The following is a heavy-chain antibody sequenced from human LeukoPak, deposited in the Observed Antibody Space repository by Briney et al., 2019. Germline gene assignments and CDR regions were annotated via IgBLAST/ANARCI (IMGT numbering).Heavy chain of an antibody. V-gene: IGHV4-34*01. CDR1: GGSFSGYY. J-gene: IGHJ6*02. CDR3: ARSGRDSSGYCHYYYYGMDV. CDR2: INHSGST. Sequence: SETLSLTCAVYGGSFSGYYWSWIRQPPGKGLEWIGEINHSGSTNYNPSLKSRVTISVDASKNQFSLKLSSVTAADTAVYYCARSGRDSSGYCHYYYYGMDVWGQGTTVTVSS. D-gene: IGHD3-22*01.